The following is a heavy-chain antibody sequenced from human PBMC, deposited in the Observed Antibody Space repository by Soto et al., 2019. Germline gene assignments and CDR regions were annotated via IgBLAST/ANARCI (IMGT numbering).Heavy chain of an antibody. CDR2: ISYDGSDK. J-gene: IGHJ4*02. Sequence: GGSLRLSWAASGFTFSSYAMHWVRQATGKGLEWVALISYDGSDKDYADSVKGRFTISRDNSRNTLFLQMNSLRAEDTAVYYCARDYYKYYDSSGYYRSPAYWGQGPLVTVSS. CDR1: GFTFSSYA. CDR3: ARDYYKYYDSSGYYRSPAY. V-gene: IGHV3-30-3*01. D-gene: IGHD3-22*01.